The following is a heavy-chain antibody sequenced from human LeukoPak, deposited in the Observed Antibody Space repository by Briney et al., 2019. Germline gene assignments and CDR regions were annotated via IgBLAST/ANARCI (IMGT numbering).Heavy chain of an antibody. V-gene: IGHV4-39*07. D-gene: IGHD5-18*01. CDR3: ARDTGYSYGHYYFDY. CDR2: IYYSGST. Sequence: SETLSLTCTVSGGSISSSSYYWGWIRQPPGKGLEWIGSIYYSGSTYYNPSLKSRVTISVDTSKNQFSLKPSSVTAADTAVYYCARDTGYSYGHYYFDYWGQGTLVTVSS. CDR1: GGSISSSSYY. J-gene: IGHJ4*02.